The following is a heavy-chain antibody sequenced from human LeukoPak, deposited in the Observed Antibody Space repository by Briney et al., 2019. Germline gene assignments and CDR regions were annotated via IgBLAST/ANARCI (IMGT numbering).Heavy chain of an antibody. CDR1: GFTFSSYS. D-gene: IGHD3-16*01. CDR2: ISSGSNYI. J-gene: IGHJ6*02. Sequence: GGSLRLSCAASGFTFSSYSMVWVRQAPGKGLEWVSSISSGSNYIYYADSVKGRFTISRDNSKNTLYLQMNSLRAEDTAVYYCARLRGTMRGMDVWGQGTTVTVSS. V-gene: IGHV3-21*04. CDR3: ARLRGTMRGMDV.